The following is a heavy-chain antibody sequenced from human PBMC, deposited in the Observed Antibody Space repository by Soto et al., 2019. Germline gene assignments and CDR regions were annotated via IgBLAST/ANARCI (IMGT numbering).Heavy chain of an antibody. J-gene: IGHJ3*02. CDR3: ARSRYRSSWYVVLDAFDI. Sequence: VQLVESGGGVVQPWRSLRLSCAASGFTFSSYAMHWVRQAPGKGLEWVAVISYDGSNKYYADSVKGRFTISRDNSKNTLYLQMNSLSAEDTAVYYCARSRYRSSWYVVLDAFDIWGQVTMVTVSS. V-gene: IGHV3-30-3*01. CDR1: GFTFSSYA. D-gene: IGHD6-13*01. CDR2: ISYDGSNK.